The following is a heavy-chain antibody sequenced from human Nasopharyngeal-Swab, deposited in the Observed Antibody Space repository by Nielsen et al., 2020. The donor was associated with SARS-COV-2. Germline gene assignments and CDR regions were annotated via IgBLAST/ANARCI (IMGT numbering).Heavy chain of an antibody. CDR2: ISFGGSKK. V-gene: IGHV3-30*18. CDR3: AKANQLFWFGEFRNDTFDI. CDR1: GFSFKNYG. Sequence: GESLKISCAASGFSFKNYGRHWVRQVPGKGLEWLAVISFGGSKKDYLDSVKGRFTISRDYSKNTLFLQMNSLRPEDTAVYYCAKANQLFWFGEFRNDTFDIWGQGTMVTVSS. D-gene: IGHD3-10*01. J-gene: IGHJ3*02.